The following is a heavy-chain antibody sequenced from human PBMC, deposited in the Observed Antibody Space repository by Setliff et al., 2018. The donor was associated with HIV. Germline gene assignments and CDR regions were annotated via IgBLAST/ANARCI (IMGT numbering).Heavy chain of an antibody. CDR2: LYYNGNT. Sequence: SETLSLTCTVSGGSISSRYWSWIRLPPGKGLEWIGTLYYNGNTNSNPSLKSRVTISGDTSKNLFSLKLTSVTPADTAVYYCARGGGYYAPLVYWGQGTLVTVSS. V-gene: IGHV4-59*11. CDR3: ARGGGYYAPLVY. CDR1: GGSISSRY. D-gene: IGHD3-22*01. J-gene: IGHJ4*02.